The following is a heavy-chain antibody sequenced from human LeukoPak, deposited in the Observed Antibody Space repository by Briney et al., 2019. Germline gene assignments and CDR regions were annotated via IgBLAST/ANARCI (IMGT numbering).Heavy chain of an antibody. CDR3: ARGWSLLWFGEGYFDY. V-gene: IGHV1-2*02. CDR1: GYTFTRYY. CDR2: INPNSGGT. Sequence: GASVKVSCKSSGYTFTRYYMHSVRQAPGQGLEWMGWINPNSGGTNYAQKFQGRVTMTRDTSISTAYMELSRLRSDDTAVYYCARGWSLLWFGEGYFDYWGQGTLVTVSS. D-gene: IGHD3-10*01. J-gene: IGHJ4*02.